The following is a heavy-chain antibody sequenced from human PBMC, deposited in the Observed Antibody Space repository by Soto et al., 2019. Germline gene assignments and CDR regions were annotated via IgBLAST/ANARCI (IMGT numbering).Heavy chain of an antibody. V-gene: IGHV3-30*03. Sequence: VGSLRLSCAVSGFIVSDFDMHWVRQAPGKGLEWVAVLSDEGTNKYYADSVQGRFTVSREDSRNTVYLRMTSLRPDDTATYYCARDHVRSRDWTGFRLRYYALDVWGRGTTVTVSS. CDR1: GFIVSDFD. J-gene: IGHJ6*02. D-gene: IGHD6-19*01. CDR3: ARDHVRSRDWTGFRLRYYALDV. CDR2: LSDEGTNK.